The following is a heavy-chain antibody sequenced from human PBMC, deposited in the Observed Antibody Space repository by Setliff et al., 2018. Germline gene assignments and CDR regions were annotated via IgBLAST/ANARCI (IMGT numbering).Heavy chain of an antibody. Sequence: GGSLRLSCAASGFTFDDYVMSWVRQAPGKGLEWVSDINRNGGRIGYADPVKGRFTISRDNAKNSLYLQMNSLGAEDTALYYCARDREGDGNYYMDVWGKGTTVTVSS. CDR2: INRNGGRI. CDR3: ARDREGDGNYYMDV. CDR1: GFTFDDYV. J-gene: IGHJ6*03. D-gene: IGHD1-1*01. V-gene: IGHV3-20*04.